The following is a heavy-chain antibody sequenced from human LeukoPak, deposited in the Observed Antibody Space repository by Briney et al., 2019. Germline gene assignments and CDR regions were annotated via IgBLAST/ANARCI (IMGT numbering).Heavy chain of an antibody. CDR2: FDPEDGET. CDR3: ATVPLWLRFVFDP. V-gene: IGHV1-24*01. CDR1: GYTLTELS. Sequence: GASVKVSCKVSGYTLTELSMHWVRQAPGKGLEWVGGFDPEDGETIYAQKFQGRVTMTEDTSTDTAYMELSSLRSEDTAVYYCATVPLWLRFVFDPWGQGTLVTVSS. J-gene: IGHJ5*02. D-gene: IGHD5-12*01.